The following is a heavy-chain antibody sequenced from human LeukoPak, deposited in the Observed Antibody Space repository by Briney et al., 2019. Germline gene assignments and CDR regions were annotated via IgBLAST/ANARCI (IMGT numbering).Heavy chain of an antibody. J-gene: IGHJ4*02. D-gene: IGHD6-6*01. CDR2: IIPIFGTA. Sequence: GASVKVSCKASGGTFSSYAISWVRQAPGQGLEWMGGIIPIFGTANYAQKFQGRVTITADESTSTAYMELSSPRSEDTAVYYCARGGLEYSSSCHFDYWGQGTLVTVSS. CDR1: GGTFSSYA. V-gene: IGHV1-69*13. CDR3: ARGGLEYSSSCHFDY.